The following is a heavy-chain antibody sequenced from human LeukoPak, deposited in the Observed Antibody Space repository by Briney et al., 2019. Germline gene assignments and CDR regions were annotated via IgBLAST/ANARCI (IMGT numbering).Heavy chain of an antibody. J-gene: IGHJ6*02. D-gene: IGHD4-17*01. V-gene: IGHV1-69*04. CDR2: IIPVLGVS. CDR3: ARWDEGTVRYYYYYGMDV. CDR1: GGSFSSYV. Sequence: ASVKVSCKASGGSFSSYVITWVRQAPGQGLEWMGRIIPVLGVSNFAQKFQGRVTITAEKSTNTAYMELSSLRSEDTAVYYCARWDEGTVRYYYYYGMDVWGQGTTVTVSS.